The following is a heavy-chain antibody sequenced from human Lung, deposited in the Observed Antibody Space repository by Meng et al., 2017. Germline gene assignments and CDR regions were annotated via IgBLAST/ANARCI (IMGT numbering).Heavy chain of an antibody. CDR1: ADTFANYA. Sequence: QVQLLQSGAEIKKPGASVKVFCKASADTFANYAISWVRQAPGQGLEWMGRISTHNGNTNYALKLQGRVTVTTDTSTSTAYMELRNLRSDDTAIYYCATARFSFLLGFDYWGQGTLVTVSS. CDR3: ATARFSFLLGFDY. J-gene: IGHJ4*02. V-gene: IGHV1-18*01. CDR2: ISTHNGNT. D-gene: IGHD2-8*02.